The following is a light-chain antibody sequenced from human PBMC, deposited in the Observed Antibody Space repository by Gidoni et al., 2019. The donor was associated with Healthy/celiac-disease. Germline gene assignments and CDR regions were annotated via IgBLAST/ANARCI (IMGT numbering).Light chain of an antibody. V-gene: IGKV3-20*01. CDR2: GAS. J-gene: IGKJ2*01. CDR1: QSVSSSY. Sequence: EIVLPQSPGTLSLSAGERATLSCRASQSVSSSYLAWYQQKPGQAPRLLIYGASSRATGIPDRFSGSWSGTDFILTISRLEPEDFAVYYCQQYGSSPPYTFGQGTKLEIK. CDR3: QQYGSSPPYT.